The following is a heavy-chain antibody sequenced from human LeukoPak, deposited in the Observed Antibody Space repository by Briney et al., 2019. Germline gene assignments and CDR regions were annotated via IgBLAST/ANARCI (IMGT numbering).Heavy chain of an antibody. CDR3: AKDRGEPYYFDS. CDR2: INPNSGGT. Sequence: ASVKVSCKASGYTFTAYYMHWMRRAPGQGLEWMGWINPNSGGTDFAQKFQGRVTMTRDTSISTVYMELSRLRSDDTAVYICAKDRGEPYYFDSWGQGTQVTASP. CDR1: GYTFTAYY. D-gene: IGHD3-16*01. V-gene: IGHV1-2*02. J-gene: IGHJ4*02.